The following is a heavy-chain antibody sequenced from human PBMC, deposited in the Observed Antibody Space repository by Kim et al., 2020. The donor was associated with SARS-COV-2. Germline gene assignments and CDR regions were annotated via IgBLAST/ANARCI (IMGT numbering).Heavy chain of an antibody. CDR3: ARDPYGDYNLDY. CDR2: IWYDGSNK. Sequence: GGSLRLSCAASGFTFSSYGMHWVRQAPGKGLEWVAVIWYDGSNKYYADSVKGRFTISRDNSKNTLYLQMNSLRAEDTAVYYCARDPYGDYNLDYWGQGTLVTVSS. J-gene: IGHJ4*02. V-gene: IGHV3-33*01. CDR1: GFTFSSYG. D-gene: IGHD4-17*01.